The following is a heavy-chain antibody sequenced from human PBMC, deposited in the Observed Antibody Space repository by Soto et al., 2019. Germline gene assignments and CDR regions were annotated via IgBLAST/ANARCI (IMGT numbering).Heavy chain of an antibody. D-gene: IGHD1-1*01. J-gene: IGHJ4*02. CDR3: ARAGYNWNDPYYFDY. V-gene: IGHV4-61*01. Sequence: QVQLQESGPGLVKPSETLSLTCTVSGGSVSSGSYYWSWIRQPPGKGLEWIGYIYYSGSTNYNPSLKSRVTISVDTSKNQFSLKLSSVTAADTAVYYCARAGYNWNDPYYFDYWGQGTLVTVSS. CDR2: IYYSGST. CDR1: GGSVSSGSYY.